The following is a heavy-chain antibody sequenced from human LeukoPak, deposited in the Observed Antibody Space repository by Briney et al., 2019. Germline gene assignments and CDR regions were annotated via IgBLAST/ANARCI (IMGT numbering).Heavy chain of an antibody. CDR3: ARGQGIKRWTKPEQGYYYYMDV. CDR1: GFTFSSYW. Sequence: GGSLRLSCAASGFTFSSYWMSWVRQAPGKGLEWVANIKQGGSEKYYVDSVKGRFTISRDNAKNSLYLQMNSLRAEDAAVYYCARGQGIKRWTKPEQGYYYYMDVWGKGTTVTVSS. CDR2: IKQGGSEK. D-gene: IGHD2-15*01. J-gene: IGHJ6*03. V-gene: IGHV3-7*01.